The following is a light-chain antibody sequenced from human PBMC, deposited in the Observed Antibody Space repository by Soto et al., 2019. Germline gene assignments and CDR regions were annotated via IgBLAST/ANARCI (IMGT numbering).Light chain of an antibody. J-gene: IGLJ2*01. CDR3: QVWDSSSDHVV. CDR2: DDS. Sequence: SYELTQPPSVSVAPGQTARITCGGTNIGSKSVHWYQQKPGQAPVLVVYDDSDRPSGIPERFSGSNSGNTATLTISRVEAWDEADYYCQVWDSSSDHVVFGGGTKLTVL. V-gene: IGLV3-21*02. CDR1: NIGSKS.